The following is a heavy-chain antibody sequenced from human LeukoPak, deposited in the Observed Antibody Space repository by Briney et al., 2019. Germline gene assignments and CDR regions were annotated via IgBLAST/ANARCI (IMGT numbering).Heavy chain of an antibody. CDR3: ARHKDYYYSYMDV. CDR2: IYYSGST. J-gene: IGHJ6*03. CDR1: GGSISSSSYY. Sequence: PSETLSLTCTVSGGSISSSSYYWGWIRQPPGKGLEWIGTIYYSGSTYYNPSLTSRVTISVDTSKNQFSLKLSSVTAADTAVYYCARHKDYYYSYMDVWGKGTTVTISS. V-gene: IGHV4-39*01.